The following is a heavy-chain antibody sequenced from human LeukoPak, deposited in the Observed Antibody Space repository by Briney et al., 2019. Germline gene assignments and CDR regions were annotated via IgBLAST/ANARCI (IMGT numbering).Heavy chain of an antibody. J-gene: IGHJ6*02. CDR2: ISYDGSNK. Sequence: GGSLRLSCAASGFTFSSYAMHWVRQAPGKGLEWVAVISYDGSNKYYADSVKGRFTISRDNSKNTLYLQMNSLRAEDTAVYYCARALTHIKLSSSYYYGMDVWGQGTTVTVSS. D-gene: IGHD6-13*01. CDR1: GFTFSSYA. CDR3: ARALTHIKLSSSYYYGMDV. V-gene: IGHV3-30-3*01.